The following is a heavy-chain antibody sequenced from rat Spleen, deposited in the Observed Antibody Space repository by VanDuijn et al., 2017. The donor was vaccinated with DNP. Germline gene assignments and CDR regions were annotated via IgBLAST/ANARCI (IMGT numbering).Heavy chain of an antibody. Sequence: EVQLVESGGGLVQPGRSMTVSCAASGFTFTNSDMAWVRQAPTKGLEWVATISTSGGSTYYRDSVKGRFTISRDNANRTLYLQMDSLRSEDTATYSCATHDWAYWGQGVMVTVSS. CDR3: ATHDWAY. D-gene: IGHD5-1*01. J-gene: IGHJ2*01. CDR1: GFTFTNSD. CDR2: ISTSGGST. V-gene: IGHV5-25*01.